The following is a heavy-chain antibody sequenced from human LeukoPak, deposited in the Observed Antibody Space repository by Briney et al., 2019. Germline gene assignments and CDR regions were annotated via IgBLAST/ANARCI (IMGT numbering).Heavy chain of an antibody. J-gene: IGHJ3*02. V-gene: IGHV4-4*09. Sequence: SETLSLTCTVSGGSISSYYWSWIRQPPGRGLEWIGYIYTSGSTNYNPSLKSRVTISVDTSKNQFSLKLSSVTAADTAVYYCAGGYQLLTGWDDAFDIWGQGTMVTVSS. CDR3: AGGYQLLTGWDDAFDI. CDR1: GGSISSYY. D-gene: IGHD2-2*01. CDR2: IYTSGST.